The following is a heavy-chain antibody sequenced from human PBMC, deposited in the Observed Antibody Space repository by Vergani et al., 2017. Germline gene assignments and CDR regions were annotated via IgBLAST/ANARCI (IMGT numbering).Heavy chain of an antibody. CDR3: ARDTVTGSRYFDY. CDR2: IWYDGSNT. Sequence: QVQLEESGGGVVQPGRSLRLSCAGSGFTLSSHAMHWVRQAPGKGLEWGAFIWYDGSNTYDADSVKGRFTISRDNSKKTLFLQMNSLRPEDTAVYYCARDTVTGSRYFDYWGQGTLVTVSS. J-gene: IGHJ4*02. V-gene: IGHV3-33*01. CDR1: GFTLSSHA. D-gene: IGHD6-19*01.